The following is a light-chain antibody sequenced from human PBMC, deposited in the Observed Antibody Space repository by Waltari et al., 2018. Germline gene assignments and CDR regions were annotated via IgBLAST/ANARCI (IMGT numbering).Light chain of an antibody. CDR2: SAS. Sequence: DIQMTQSPSFLSASVGDTVTITCRASQAISDYLAWYQQQAGKTPRLLMFSASTLQSGVPSRFRGSGSGTDFSLTISNLQPEDVATYFCQKYDRAPFTFGSGTKIDVK. J-gene: IGKJ4*01. V-gene: IGKV1-27*01. CDR3: QKYDRAPFT. CDR1: QAISDY.